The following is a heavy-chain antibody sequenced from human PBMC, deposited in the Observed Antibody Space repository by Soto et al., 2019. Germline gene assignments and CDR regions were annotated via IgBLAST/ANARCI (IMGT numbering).Heavy chain of an antibody. D-gene: IGHD3-22*01. CDR2: IYYSGST. CDR3: ARGPDYXDNSGYKFDY. CDR1: GGSISSSGYY. Sequence: QVQLRESGPGLVKPSQTLSLTCTVSGGSISSSGYYWSWIRQHPGKGLEWIGYIYYSGSTYYSPSLKSRVTISVDTSKNQFSLKLSSVTAADTAVYYCARGPDYXDNSGYKFDYWGQGTLVAVSS. V-gene: IGHV4-31*03. J-gene: IGHJ4*02.